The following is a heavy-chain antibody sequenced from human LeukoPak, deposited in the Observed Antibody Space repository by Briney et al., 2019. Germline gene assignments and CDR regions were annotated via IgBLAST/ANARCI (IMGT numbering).Heavy chain of an antibody. D-gene: IGHD3-10*01. CDR1: GGTFSSYA. Sequence: GASVKVSCKASGGTFSSYAISWVRQAPGQGLEWMGGIIPIFGTANYAQKFQGRVTITTDESTSTAYMELSSLRSEDTAVYYCARGPFESMVRGVRYYYYYMDVWGKGTTVAVSS. CDR2: IIPIFGTA. CDR3: ARGPFESMVRGVRYYYYYMDV. V-gene: IGHV1-69*05. J-gene: IGHJ6*03.